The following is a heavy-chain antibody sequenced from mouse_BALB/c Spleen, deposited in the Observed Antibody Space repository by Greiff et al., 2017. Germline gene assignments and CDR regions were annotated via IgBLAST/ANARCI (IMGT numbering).Heavy chain of an antibody. D-gene: IGHD2-14*01. V-gene: IGHV1S81*02. J-gene: IGHJ3*01. Sequence: VKLQESGAELVKPGASVKLSCKASGYTFTSYYMYWVKQRPGQGLEWIGGINPSNGGTNFNEKFKSKATLTVDKSSSTAYMQLSSLTSEDSAVYYCTRGKEPSYYRYDGPWFAYWGQGTLVTVSA. CDR2: INPSNGGT. CDR3: TRGKEPSYYRYDGPWFAY. CDR1: GYTFTSYY.